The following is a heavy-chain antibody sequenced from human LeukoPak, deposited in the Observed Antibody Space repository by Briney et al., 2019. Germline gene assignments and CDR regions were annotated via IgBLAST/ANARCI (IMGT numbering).Heavy chain of an antibody. V-gene: IGHV4-39*07. CDR1: GGSIRSSYYY. CDR3: ARVGGSGSPFDY. CDR2: IYDSGST. Sequence: SETLSLTCTVSGGSIRSSYYYWGWIRQPPGKGLEWIGSIYDSGSTYYNPSLKSRVTISVDTSKNQFSLKLSSVTAADTAVYYCARVGGSGSPFDYWGQGTLVTVSS. D-gene: IGHD3-10*01. J-gene: IGHJ4*02.